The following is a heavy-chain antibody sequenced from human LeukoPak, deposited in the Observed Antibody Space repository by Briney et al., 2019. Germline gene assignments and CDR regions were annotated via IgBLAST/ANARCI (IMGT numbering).Heavy chain of an antibody. Sequence: GSLRLSCAASGFTFSSYSMNWVRQAPGKGLEWIGEINHSGSTNYNPSLKSRVTISVDTSKNQFSLKLSSVTAADTAVYYCARVGYSGSXFINLSFDYWGQGTLVTVSS. D-gene: IGHD1-26*01. CDR1: GFTFSSYS. J-gene: IGHJ4*02. V-gene: IGHV4-34*01. CDR2: INHSGST. CDR3: ARVGYSGSXFINLSFDY.